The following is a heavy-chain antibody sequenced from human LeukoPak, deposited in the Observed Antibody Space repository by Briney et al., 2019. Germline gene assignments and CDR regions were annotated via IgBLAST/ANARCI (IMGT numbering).Heavy chain of an antibody. CDR2: IYYSGST. D-gene: IGHD6-19*01. CDR1: GGSISSYY. Sequence: SETLSLTCTVSGGSISSYYWSWIRQPPGKGLEWIGYIYYSGSTNYNPSLRSRVTISVDTSKNQFSLKLSSVTAADTAVYYCARLISSGSRGDQWGQGTLVTVSS. CDR3: ARLISSGSRGDQ. J-gene: IGHJ4*02. V-gene: IGHV4-59*01.